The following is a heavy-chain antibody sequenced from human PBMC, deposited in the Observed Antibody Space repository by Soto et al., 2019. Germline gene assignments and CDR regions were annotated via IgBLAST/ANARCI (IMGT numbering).Heavy chain of an antibody. Sequence: SETLSLTCTVSGGSISNYYWSWIRQPPGKGLQWIGYIFSSGSTNYNPSLKSRVTISVNTSKNQFSLNLNSVTAADTAVYYCARQRRDFDDWGQGSLVTVSS. J-gene: IGHJ4*02. CDR1: GGSISNYY. CDR2: IFSSGST. CDR3: ARQRRDFDD. V-gene: IGHV4-59*08.